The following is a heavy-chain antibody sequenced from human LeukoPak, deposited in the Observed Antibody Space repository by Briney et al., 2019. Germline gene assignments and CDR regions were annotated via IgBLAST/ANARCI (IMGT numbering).Heavy chain of an antibody. D-gene: IGHD3-3*01. Sequence: AGSLRLSCTASGFSFTTYAMTWVLRAPGKGLEWIASMSSGGTYIYYADSGRGRFTISRDNTKNSLYLVMNNLSVEDTAVYYCARDRPTGSSRLFVVQWGQGTPVIVSS. V-gene: IGHV3-21*01. CDR1: GFSFTTYA. CDR3: ARDRPTGSSRLFVVQ. CDR2: MSSGGTYI. J-gene: IGHJ4*02.